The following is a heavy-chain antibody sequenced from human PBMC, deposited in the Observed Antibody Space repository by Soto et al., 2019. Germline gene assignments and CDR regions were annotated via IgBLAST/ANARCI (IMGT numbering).Heavy chain of an antibody. D-gene: IGHD1-7*01. CDR3: ANRGGYNWNYDY. V-gene: IGHV1-69*13. Sequence: ASVKVSCKASGGTFSSYAISWVRQAPGQGLEWMGGIIPIFGTANYAQKFQGRVTITADESTSTAYMELSSLRSEDAAVYYCANRGGYNWNYDYWGQGTLVTVSS. CDR1: GGTFSSYA. CDR2: IIPIFGTA. J-gene: IGHJ4*02.